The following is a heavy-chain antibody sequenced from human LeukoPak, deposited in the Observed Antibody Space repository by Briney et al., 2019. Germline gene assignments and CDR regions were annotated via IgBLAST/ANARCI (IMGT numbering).Heavy chain of an antibody. D-gene: IGHD3-22*01. V-gene: IGHV3-23*01. CDR2: IGVGGTT. Sequence: GGSLRLSCAASGFTFSDYSMNWVRQAPGKGLEWVSGIGVGGTTYYADSVKGRFTISRDTSKNTLYLQMNSLRAEDTAVYYCAKTQGYYDCWGQGTLVTVSS. J-gene: IGHJ4*02. CDR1: GFTFSDYS. CDR3: AKTQGYYDC.